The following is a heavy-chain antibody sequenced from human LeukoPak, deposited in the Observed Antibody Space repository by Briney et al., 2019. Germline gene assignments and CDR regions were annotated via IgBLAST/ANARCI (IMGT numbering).Heavy chain of an antibody. CDR3: ARVRYSGYDLRVLDWFDP. Sequence: GESLKISCKGSGYSFTSYWIGWVRQMPGKGLEWMGIIYPGDSDTRYSPSFQGRVTISADKSISTAYLQWSSLKASDTAMYYCARVRYSGYDLRVLDWFDPWGQGTLVTVSS. D-gene: IGHD5-12*01. J-gene: IGHJ5*02. V-gene: IGHV5-51*01. CDR1: GYSFTSYW. CDR2: IYPGDSDT.